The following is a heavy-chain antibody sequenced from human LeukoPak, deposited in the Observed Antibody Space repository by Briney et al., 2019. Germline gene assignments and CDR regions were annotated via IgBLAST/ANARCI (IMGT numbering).Heavy chain of an antibody. D-gene: IGHD6-13*01. CDR1: GFTFSSYD. V-gene: IGHV3-13*01. J-gene: IGHJ6*02. CDR3: ARARYSSSWAPLYGMDV. Sequence: GGSLRLSCAASGFTFSSYDMHWVRQATGKGLEWVSAIGTAGDTYYPGSVKGRFTISRENAKNSLYLQMNSLRAEDTAVYYCARARYSSSWAPLYGMDVWGQGTTVTVSS. CDR2: IGTAGDT.